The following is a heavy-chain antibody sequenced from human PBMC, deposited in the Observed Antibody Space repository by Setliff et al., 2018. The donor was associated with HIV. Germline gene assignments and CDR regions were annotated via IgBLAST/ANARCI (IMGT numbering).Heavy chain of an antibody. V-gene: IGHV1-46*01. CDR2: INPSSGST. CDR3: ARGGYHGFGSYGDY. J-gene: IGHJ4*02. Sequence: ASVKVSCKASGYTFINNYMHWVRQAPGQGLEWMGIINPSSGSTSYAQNFQGRVTMTRDTSTNTVYMELSSLRSEDTAVYYCARGGYHGFGSYGDYWGQGTLVTVS. D-gene: IGHD3-10*01. CDR1: GYTFINNY.